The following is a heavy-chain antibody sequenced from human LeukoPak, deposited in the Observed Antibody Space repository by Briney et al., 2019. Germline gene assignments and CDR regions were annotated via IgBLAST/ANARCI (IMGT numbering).Heavy chain of an antibody. D-gene: IGHD1-26*01. J-gene: IGHJ4*02. V-gene: IGHV4-59*01. CDR2: FSYSGST. CDR1: GVSISTYY. Sequence: KPSETLSLTCSVSGVSISTYYWIWIRQPPAKGLEWMGFFSYSGSTKYNPSLKSRVTMSVDTSKNQFSLKLSSVTAADTAVYYCARMYSGTSYYFDYWGQGTLVTVSS. CDR3: ARMYSGTSYYFDY.